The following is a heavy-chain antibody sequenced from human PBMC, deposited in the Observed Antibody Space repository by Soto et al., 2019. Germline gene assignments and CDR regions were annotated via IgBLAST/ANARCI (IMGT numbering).Heavy chain of an antibody. CDR3: ARIVLASNIDSYHYMDV. J-gene: IGHJ6*03. CDR2: ISAYNGDT. D-gene: IGHD2-15*01. Sequence: QVQLVQSGAEVKKPGASVKVSCKASGYTFTSHGISWVRQAPGQGLEWMGWISAYNGDTNYAQKLQGRVTVTTDTYTSTASMELRSLRSEDTAVYFCARIVLASNIDSYHYMDVWGKGTKVTVSS. V-gene: IGHV1-18*01. CDR1: GYTFTSHG.